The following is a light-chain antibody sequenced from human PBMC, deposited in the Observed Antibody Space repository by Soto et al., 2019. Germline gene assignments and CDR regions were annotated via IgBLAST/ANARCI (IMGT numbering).Light chain of an antibody. V-gene: IGKV4-1*01. CDR3: QKYVAILWT. J-gene: IGKJ1*01. Sequence: DIVMTQSPDSLAVSLGERATINCKSSQSLVYSANNKNYLAWYQQKPGQPPKLLICWASVRESGVPDRFSGRGSGTDSNLSISSLLAEDVAVYYCQKYVAILWTLGQGTKVEV. CDR1: QSLVYSANNKNY. CDR2: WAS.